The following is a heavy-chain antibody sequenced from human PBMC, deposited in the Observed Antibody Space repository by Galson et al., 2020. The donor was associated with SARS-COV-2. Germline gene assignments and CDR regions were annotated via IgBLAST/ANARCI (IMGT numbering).Heavy chain of an antibody. V-gene: IGHV4-38-2*02. CDR2: NYHSGST. CDR1: GYSISSGYY. J-gene: IGHJ4*02. CDR3: ARGAYDFWSGYRYYFDY. D-gene: IGHD3-3*01. Sequence: SETLSLTCTVSGYSISSGYYWGWIRQPPGQGLEWIGSNYHSGSTYYNPSPKRQVTISVDTSKNQFSLKLSSVTAADTAVYYVARGAYDFWSGYRYYFDYWGQGTLVTVSS.